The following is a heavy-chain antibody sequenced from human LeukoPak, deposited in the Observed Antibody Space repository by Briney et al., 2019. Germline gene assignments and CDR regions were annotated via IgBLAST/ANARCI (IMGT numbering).Heavy chain of an antibody. D-gene: IGHD3-3*01. CDR3: ARWRAWSGSNAFDI. CDR2: IIPIFGTA. J-gene: IGHJ3*02. Sequence: GASVKVSCKASGYTFTSYYMHWVRQAPGQGLEWMGGIIPIFGTANYAQKFQGRVTITTDESTSTAYMELSSLRSEDTAVYYCARWRAWSGSNAFDIWGQGTMVTVSS. CDR1: GYTFTSYY. V-gene: IGHV1-69*05.